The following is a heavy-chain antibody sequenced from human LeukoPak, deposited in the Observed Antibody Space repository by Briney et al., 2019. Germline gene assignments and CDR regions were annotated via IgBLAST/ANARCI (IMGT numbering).Heavy chain of an antibody. J-gene: IGHJ5*02. V-gene: IGHV4-38-2*01. CDR3: ARVDGDWFDP. Sequence: SETLSLTCAVSGYSISSGYYWGWIRQPPGKGLEWIGSIYHSGSTYYNPSLKSRVTISVDTSKNQFSLKLSSVTAADTAVYYCARVDGDWFDPWGQGXLVTV. D-gene: IGHD5-24*01. CDR2: IYHSGST. CDR1: GYSISSGYY.